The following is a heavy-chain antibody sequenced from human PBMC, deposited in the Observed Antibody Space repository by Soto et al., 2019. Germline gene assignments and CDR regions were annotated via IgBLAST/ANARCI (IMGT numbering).Heavy chain of an antibody. Sequence: EVQLVESGGGLVQPGGSLRLSCAASGFTFSSYWMHWVRQAPGKGLVWVSRINSDGSSTSYADSVKGRFTISRDKAKKMLYLLMISVRAEDTAVYYCARDREYDFWGRYYGGGVFDDWGQGTLVTVSS. J-gene: IGHJ4*02. D-gene: IGHD3-3*01. CDR1: GFTFSSYW. V-gene: IGHV3-74*01. CDR2: INSDGSST. CDR3: ARDREYDFWGRYYGGGVFDD.